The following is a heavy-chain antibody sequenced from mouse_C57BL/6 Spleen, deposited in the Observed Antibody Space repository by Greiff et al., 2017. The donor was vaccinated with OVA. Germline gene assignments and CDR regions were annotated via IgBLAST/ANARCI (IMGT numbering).Heavy chain of an antibody. V-gene: IGHV1-18*01. D-gene: IGHD3-2*01. CDR1: GYTFTGYY. Sequence: EVQLQQSGPELVKPGASVKLPCKASGYTFTGYYMDWVKQSPGKSLEWIGDLYPNNGGTNYNQKFTGKATFTVANSSRTAYMELRSMTSEDAAVYDCARGGNDRGYCDDWGKGTTVTVSS. J-gene: IGHJ1*03. CDR3: ARGGNDRGYCDD. CDR2: LYPNNGGT.